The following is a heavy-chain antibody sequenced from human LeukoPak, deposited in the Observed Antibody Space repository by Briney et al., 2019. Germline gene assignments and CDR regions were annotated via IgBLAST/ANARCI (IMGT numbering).Heavy chain of an antibody. V-gene: IGHV1-8*03. CDR2: MNPHSGNT. CDR1: GYTFTSYD. CDR3: AREGHVLLWFGEFHNWFDP. Sequence: ASVKVSCKASGYTFTSYDINWVRQATGQGLEWMGWMNPHSGNTGYAQKFQGRVSITRNTSISTAYMELSSLRSEDTAVYYCAREGHVLLWFGEFHNWFDPWGQGTLVTVSS. J-gene: IGHJ5*02. D-gene: IGHD3-10*01.